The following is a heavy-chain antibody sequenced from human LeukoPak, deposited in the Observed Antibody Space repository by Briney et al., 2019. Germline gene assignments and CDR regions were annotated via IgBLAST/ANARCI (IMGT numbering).Heavy chain of an antibody. CDR1: GFSFSSYW. D-gene: IGHD6-19*01. Sequence: GGSLRLSCAASGFSFSSYWMSWVRQAPGKGLEWVANIEGDGSERNYMDSVKGRFTISRENAKNSLHLQMNSLRAADTAVYYCAAGVGWLIDYWGQGTLVTVSS. V-gene: IGHV3-7*03. CDR3: AAGVGWLIDY. J-gene: IGHJ4*02. CDR2: IEGDGSER.